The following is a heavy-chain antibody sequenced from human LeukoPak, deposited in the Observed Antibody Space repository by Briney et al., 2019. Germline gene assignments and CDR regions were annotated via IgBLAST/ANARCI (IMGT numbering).Heavy chain of an antibody. CDR2: IKQDGSEQ. Sequence: GGSLRLSCAASGFTFSSYWMSWVRQAPGKGPEWVANIKQDGSEQYYVDSVKGRFTISRDNAKNSLYLQMNSLRAEDTAVYYCARDAGYCSGGSCYRAYYYYYMDVWGKGTTVTVSS. V-gene: IGHV3-7*01. D-gene: IGHD2-15*01. CDR3: ARDAGYCSGGSCYRAYYYYYMDV. CDR1: GFTFSSYW. J-gene: IGHJ6*03.